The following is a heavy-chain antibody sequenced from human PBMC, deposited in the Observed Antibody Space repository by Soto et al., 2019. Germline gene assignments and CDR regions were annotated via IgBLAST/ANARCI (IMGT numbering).Heavy chain of an antibody. D-gene: IGHD6-13*01. V-gene: IGHV3-49*04. J-gene: IGHJ6*02. CDR1: GFTFGDYA. CDR2: IRSKAYGGTT. CDR3: TREAATSYYYYGMDV. Sequence: GGSLRLSCTASGFTFGDYAMSWVRQAPGKGLEWVGFIRSKAYGGTTEYAASVKGRFTISRDDSKSIAYLQMNSLKTEDTAVYYCTREAATSYYYYGMDVWGQGTKVTV.